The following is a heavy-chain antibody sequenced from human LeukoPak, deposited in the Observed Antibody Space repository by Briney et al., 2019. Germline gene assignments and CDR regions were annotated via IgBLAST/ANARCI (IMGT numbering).Heavy chain of an antibody. CDR1: GGSISSYY. J-gene: IGHJ4*02. V-gene: IGHV4-59*08. Sequence: PSETLSLTCTVSGGSISSYYWSWIRQPPGKGLEWIGYIYYSGSTNYNPSLKSRVTISLDTSKNQFSLKLSSVTAADTAVYYCATYSDGWHYFDSWGQGTLVTVSS. D-gene: IGHD5-24*01. CDR2: IYYSGST. CDR3: ATYSDGWHYFDS.